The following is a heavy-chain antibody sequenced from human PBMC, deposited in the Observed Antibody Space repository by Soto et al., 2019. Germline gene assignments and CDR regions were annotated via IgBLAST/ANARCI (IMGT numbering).Heavy chain of an antibody. Sequence: GGSLRLSCAVSGFTFSSYSMNWVRQVPGKGLEWVSSISGSGGNTYYADSVKGRFTISRDNSKNTLYLQMNSLRAEDTAVYYCAKGYYYYYYMDVWGKGTTVTVSS. J-gene: IGHJ6*03. CDR1: GFTFSSYS. CDR3: AKGYYYYYYMDV. CDR2: ISGSGGNT. V-gene: IGHV3-23*01.